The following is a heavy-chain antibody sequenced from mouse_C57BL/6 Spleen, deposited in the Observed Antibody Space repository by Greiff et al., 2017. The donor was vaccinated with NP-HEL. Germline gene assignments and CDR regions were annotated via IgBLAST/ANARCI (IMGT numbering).Heavy chain of an antibody. V-gene: IGHV1-26*01. CDR2: INPNNGGT. CDR1: GYTFTDYY. Sequence: EVQLQQSGPELVKPGASVKISCKASGYTFTDYYMNWVKQSHGKSLEWIGDINPNNGGTSYNQKFKGKATLTVDKSSSTAYMELRSLTSEDSAVYYGARPETAQATSSFAYWGQGTLVTVSA. CDR3: ARPETAQATSSFAY. J-gene: IGHJ3*01. D-gene: IGHD3-2*02.